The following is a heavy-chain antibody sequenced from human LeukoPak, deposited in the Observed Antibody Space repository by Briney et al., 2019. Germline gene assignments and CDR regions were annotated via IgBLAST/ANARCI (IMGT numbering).Heavy chain of an antibody. CDR2: IWFDGSNK. CDR1: GISFSTYG. CDR3: ARDSYYDSSDDYPFDY. V-gene: IGHV3-33*01. D-gene: IGHD3-22*01. Sequence: PGGSLRLSCVASGISFSTYGMHWVRQAPGKGLEWVALIWFDGSNKNYADSVKGRFTIPRDNSKNTLYLQMNSLRAEDTAVYYCARDSYYDSSDDYPFDYWGQGTLVTVSS. J-gene: IGHJ4*02.